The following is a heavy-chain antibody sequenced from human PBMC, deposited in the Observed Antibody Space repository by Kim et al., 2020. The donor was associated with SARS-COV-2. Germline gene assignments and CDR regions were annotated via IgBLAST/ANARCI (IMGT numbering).Heavy chain of an antibody. Sequence: GGSLRLSCAASGFTFSSYGMHWVRQAPGKGLEWVAVISYDGSNKYYADSVKGRFTISRDNSKNTLYLQMNSLRAEDTAVYYCARERNYYDSSGHGYYGMDVWGQGTTVTVSS. V-gene: IGHV3-33*05. CDR3: ARERNYYDSSGHGYYGMDV. J-gene: IGHJ6*02. CDR1: GFTFSSYG. CDR2: ISYDGSNK. D-gene: IGHD3-22*01.